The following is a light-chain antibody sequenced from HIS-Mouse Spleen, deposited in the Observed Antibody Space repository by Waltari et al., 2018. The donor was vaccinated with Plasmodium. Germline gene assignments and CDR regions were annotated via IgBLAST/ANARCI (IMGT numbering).Light chain of an antibody. CDR1: SSDVGGYNY. J-gene: IGLJ1*01. V-gene: IGLV2-14*01. CDR2: EVS. Sequence: QSALTQPASVSGSPGQSITISCTGTSSDVGGYNYVSWYQQHPGKAPTLMIYEVSNGPLGGSNRLSGSKSGNTGSLASSGLQAEDEADYYCSSYTSSSTLDVFGTGTKVTVL. CDR3: SSYTSSSTLDV.